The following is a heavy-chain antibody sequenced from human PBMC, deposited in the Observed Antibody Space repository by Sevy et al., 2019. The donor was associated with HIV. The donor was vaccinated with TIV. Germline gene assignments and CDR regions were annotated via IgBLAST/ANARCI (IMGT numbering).Heavy chain of an antibody. V-gene: IGHV1-69*13. Sequence: ASVKVSCKASGGTFSSYAISWVRQAPGQGLEWMGGIIPIFGTANYAQKFQGRVTITADESTSTAYMGLGSLGSEDTAVYYCARGHGAMDYYYYYGMDVWGQGTTVTVSS. D-gene: IGHD5-18*01. CDR2: IIPIFGTA. J-gene: IGHJ6*02. CDR1: GGTFSSYA. CDR3: ARGHGAMDYYYYYGMDV.